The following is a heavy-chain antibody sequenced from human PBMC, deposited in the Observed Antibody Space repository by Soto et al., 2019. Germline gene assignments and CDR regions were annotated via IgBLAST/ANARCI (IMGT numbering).Heavy chain of an antibody. D-gene: IGHD1-1*01. V-gene: IGHV1-69*01. CDR3: ARNGTQTGYSYGMDV. CDR2: IIPIFDTA. Sequence: QVQLVQSGAELRKPGSSVKVSCKASGGTFSDFTINWVRQAPGQRLEWMGGIIPIFDTANYAEKFQGRVTITAEESTGTSFMEVSSLRTEYTAVYYCARNGTQTGYSYGMDVWGQGTMVTVSS. CDR1: GGTFSDFT. J-gene: IGHJ6*02.